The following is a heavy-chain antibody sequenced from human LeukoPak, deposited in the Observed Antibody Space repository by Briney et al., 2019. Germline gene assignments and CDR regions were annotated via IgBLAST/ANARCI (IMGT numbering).Heavy chain of an antibody. CDR3: TRDRGSYKPYYFDY. Sequence: GGSLRLSCTASGFTFGDYAMSWFRQALGKGLEWVGFIRSKAYGGTTECAASVKGRFTISRDDSKSIAYLQMNSLKTEDTAVYYCTRDRGSYKPYYFDYWGQGTLVTVSS. CDR1: GFTFGDYA. CDR2: IRSKAYGGTT. V-gene: IGHV3-49*03. J-gene: IGHJ4*02. D-gene: IGHD1-26*01.